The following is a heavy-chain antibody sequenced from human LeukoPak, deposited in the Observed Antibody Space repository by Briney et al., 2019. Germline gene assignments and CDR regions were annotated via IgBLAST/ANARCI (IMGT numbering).Heavy chain of an antibody. V-gene: IGHV4-61*02. Sequence: PSETLSLTCTVSDGSISSPTYSWSWIRQPAGKGLEWLGRISASGSTNYNPSLKSRVNMSVDMSKRQFSLSLSSVTAADTAVYYCARGWDTSLAPEPTFDFWGQGTLVTVSS. CDR2: ISASGST. J-gene: IGHJ4*02. CDR3: ARGWDTSLAPEPTFDF. CDR1: DGSISSPTYS. D-gene: IGHD1-26*01.